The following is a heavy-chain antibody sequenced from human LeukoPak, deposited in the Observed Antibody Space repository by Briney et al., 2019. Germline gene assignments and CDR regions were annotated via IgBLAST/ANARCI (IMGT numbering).Heavy chain of an antibody. CDR1: GFTISSYW. CDR2: INDDGTKQ. D-gene: IGHD2/OR15-2a*01. V-gene: IGHV3-7*01. J-gene: IGHJ4*01. Sequence: GGSLRLSCAASGFTISSYWMNWVRLAPGKGLEWVANINDDGTKQYYADSVRGRFTISRDNAKNSLYLQMNSLRAEDTAVYYCASRESSMSRSHWGHGTLVTVSS. CDR3: ASRESSMSRSH.